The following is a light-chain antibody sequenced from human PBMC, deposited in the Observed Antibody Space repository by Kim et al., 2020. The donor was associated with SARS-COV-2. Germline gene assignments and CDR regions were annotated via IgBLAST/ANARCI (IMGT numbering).Light chain of an antibody. Sequence: APAGDRLTSPSQARQYILNFLNCYQQKPRNVPKVLIYSAFNLQTGFPPSFSGSGSGTDYPLTISRLQPEDISTYYCQQYDNLPITFGQGTKLDIK. CDR1: QYILNF. V-gene: IGKV1-33*01. J-gene: IGKJ1*01. CDR3: QQYDNLPIT. CDR2: SAF.